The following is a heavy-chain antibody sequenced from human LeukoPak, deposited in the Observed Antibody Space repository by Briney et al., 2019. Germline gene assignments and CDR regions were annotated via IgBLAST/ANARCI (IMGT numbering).Heavy chain of an antibody. Sequence: GGSLRLSCAASGFTFSNYAMTWVRQAPGKGLEWVSAISGSGGSTYYADSVKGRFTISRDNSKNTLYLQMNSLRAEDTAVYYCAKAPAYYYDSSGYYQYYFDYWGQGTLVTVSS. CDR2: ISGSGGST. CDR1: GFTFSNYA. D-gene: IGHD3-22*01. CDR3: AKAPAYYYDSSGYYQYYFDY. V-gene: IGHV3-23*01. J-gene: IGHJ4*02.